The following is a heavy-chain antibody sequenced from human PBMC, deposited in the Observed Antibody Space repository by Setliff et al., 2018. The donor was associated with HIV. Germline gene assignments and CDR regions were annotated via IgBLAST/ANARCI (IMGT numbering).Heavy chain of an antibody. CDR2: ISYDGSNK. D-gene: IGHD6-19*01. J-gene: IGHJ6*04. CDR1: GFTFSSYA. Sequence: GESLKISCAASGFTFSSYAMHWVRQAPGKGLEWVAVISYDGSNKYYADSVKGRFTISRDNSKNTLYLQMNSLRAEDTAVYYCAREGYSSVSGAYMDVWGKGTTVTVSS. CDR3: AREGYSSVSGAYMDV. V-gene: IGHV3-30*04.